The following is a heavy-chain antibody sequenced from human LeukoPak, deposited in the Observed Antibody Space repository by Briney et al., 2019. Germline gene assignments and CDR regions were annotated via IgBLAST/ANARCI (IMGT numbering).Heavy chain of an antibody. CDR3: AKGYDSNSYYYYFDY. V-gene: IGHV3-23*01. D-gene: IGHD3-22*01. CDR2: ISDSGGST. J-gene: IGHJ4*02. Sequence: PGGSLRLSCAASGFTFSSYAMNWVRQAPGKGLEWVSGISDSGGSTYYADSEKGRFTISRDNSKNTLYLQMNSLRAEDTAVYYCAKGYDSNSYYYYFDYWGQGTLVTVSS. CDR1: GFTFSSYA.